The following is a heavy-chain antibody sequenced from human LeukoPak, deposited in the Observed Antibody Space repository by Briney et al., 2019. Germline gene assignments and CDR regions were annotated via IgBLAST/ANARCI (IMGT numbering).Heavy chain of an antibody. CDR1: GVSVSSSDYY. D-gene: IGHD3-10*01. Sequence: ASETLSLTCTVSGVSVSSSDYYWGWIRQSPGQGLEWIGNIYYGERRYYNPSLKSRLTMSLDTSKNQFSLKLTSVTAADTAVYFCARVRITMVRGFTPWGQGTLVTVSS. CDR3: ARVRITMVRGFTP. V-gene: IGHV4-39*07. J-gene: IGHJ5*02. CDR2: IYYGERR.